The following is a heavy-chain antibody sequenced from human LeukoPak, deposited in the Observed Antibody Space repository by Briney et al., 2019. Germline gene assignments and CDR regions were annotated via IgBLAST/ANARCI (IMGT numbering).Heavy chain of an antibody. CDR1: GGTFSSYA. J-gene: IGHJ4*02. Sequence: SVKVSCKASGGTFSSYAISWVRQAPGQGLEWMGGIIPIFGTANYAQKFQGRVTITADKSTSTAYMELSSLRSEDTAVYYCAGEVGSTAMVTDYFDYWGQGTLVTVSS. CDR3: AGEVGSTAMVTDYFDY. D-gene: IGHD5-18*01. V-gene: IGHV1-69*06. CDR2: IIPIFGTA.